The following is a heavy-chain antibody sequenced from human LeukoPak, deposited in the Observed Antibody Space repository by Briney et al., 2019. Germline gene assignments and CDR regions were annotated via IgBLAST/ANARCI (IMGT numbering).Heavy chain of an antibody. CDR2: IYYSGST. J-gene: IGHJ4*02. Sequence: PSQTLSLTCTVSGGSISSGDYYWSWIRQPPGKGLEWIGYIYYSGSTYYNPSLKSRVTISVDTSKNQFSLKLSSVTAADTAVYYCAREGSGSYELDYWGQGTLVTVSS. CDR1: GGSISSGDYY. V-gene: IGHV4-30-4*01. CDR3: AREGSGSYELDY. D-gene: IGHD1-26*01.